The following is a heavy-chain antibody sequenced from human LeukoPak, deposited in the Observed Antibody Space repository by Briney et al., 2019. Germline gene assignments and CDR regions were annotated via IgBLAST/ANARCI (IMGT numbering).Heavy chain of an antibody. D-gene: IGHD5-18*01. CDR1: GFTFITYA. Sequence: PGGHLRLSCAASGFTFITYAMTWVRQAPGKGLEWVLSVSSSGGSTYYADSVKGRFTISRDNSKNTLYLQMNSLRAEDTAVYYCAKVPLDTAMVRGTYFYYMDVWGKGTTVTVSS. J-gene: IGHJ6*03. V-gene: IGHV3-23*01. CDR2: VSSSGGST. CDR3: AKVPLDTAMVRGTYFYYMDV.